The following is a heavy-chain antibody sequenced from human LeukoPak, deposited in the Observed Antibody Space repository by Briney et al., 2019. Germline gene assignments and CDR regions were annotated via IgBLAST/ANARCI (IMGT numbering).Heavy chain of an antibody. Sequence: AASVKVSCKASGGTFSSYAISWVRQAPGQGLEWMGGIIPIFGTANYAQKFQGRVTITADESTSTAYMELSSLRSEDTAVYYCAREGPTIYYMDVWGKGTTVTVSS. CDR2: IIPIFGTA. V-gene: IGHV1-69*13. CDR3: AREGPTIYYMDV. D-gene: IGHD5-12*01. CDR1: GGTFSSYA. J-gene: IGHJ6*03.